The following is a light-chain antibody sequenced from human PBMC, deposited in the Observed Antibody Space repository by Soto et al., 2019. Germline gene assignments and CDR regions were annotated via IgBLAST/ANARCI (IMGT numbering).Light chain of an antibody. J-gene: IGKJ3*01. V-gene: IGKV1-39*01. CDR2: AAS. CDR1: QSISSY. CDR3: QQSYSTPFT. Sequence: DIQMTQSPSSLSASVGDRVTITCRASQSISSYLNWYQHKPGKAPKLLIYAASSFQSGVPSRFSGSGSGTDFTLTISSLQPEDFATYYCQQSYSTPFTFGPGTKVDIK.